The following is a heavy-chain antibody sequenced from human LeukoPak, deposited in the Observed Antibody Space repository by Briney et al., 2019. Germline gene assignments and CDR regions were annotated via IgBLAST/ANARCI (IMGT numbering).Heavy chain of an antibody. Sequence: SETLSLTCTVSGGSISTYYWSCIRHPPGKGLEWIGYIYYSGSANYNPSLTSRGTISIDTSKNQFSLKLSSVTAADTAVYYCARSSGSGNYFDYWGQGTLVTVSS. D-gene: IGHD3-10*01. CDR2: IYYSGSA. V-gene: IGHV4-59*01. CDR3: ARSSGSGNYFDY. CDR1: GGSISTYY. J-gene: IGHJ4*02.